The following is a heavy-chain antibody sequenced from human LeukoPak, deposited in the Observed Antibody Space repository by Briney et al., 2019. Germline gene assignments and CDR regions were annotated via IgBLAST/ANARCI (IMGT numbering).Heavy chain of an antibody. Sequence: PSETLSLTCTVSGGSISDYYWSWVRQTPGKGLEWIAYTHYNGHTDYNPSLKSRVTISLDTSKNQFSLMLSSVTAADTAVYYCARGLTAHAGSFGYWGQGTLVTVSS. CDR1: GGSISDYY. CDR3: ARGLTAHAGSFGY. J-gene: IGHJ4*02. D-gene: IGHD3-10*01. CDR2: THYNGHT. V-gene: IGHV4-59*01.